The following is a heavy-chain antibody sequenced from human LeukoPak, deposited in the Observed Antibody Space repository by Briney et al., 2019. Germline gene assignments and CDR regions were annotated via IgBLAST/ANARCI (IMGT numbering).Heavy chain of an antibody. V-gene: IGHV1-69*06. Sequence: SVKVSCKASGGTFSSYAISWVRQAPGQGLEWMGGIIPIFGTANHAQKFQGRVTITADKSTSTAYMELSSLRSEDTAVYYCARTPYCSGGSCYSGYFDYWGQGTLVTVSS. D-gene: IGHD2-15*01. CDR2: IIPIFGTA. CDR1: GGTFSSYA. CDR3: ARTPYCSGGSCYSGYFDY. J-gene: IGHJ4*02.